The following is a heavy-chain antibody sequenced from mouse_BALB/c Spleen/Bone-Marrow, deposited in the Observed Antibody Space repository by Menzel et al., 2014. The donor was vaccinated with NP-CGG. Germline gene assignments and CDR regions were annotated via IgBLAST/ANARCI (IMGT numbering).Heavy chain of an antibody. D-gene: IGHD1-1*01. J-gene: IGHJ4*01. CDR3: AEITTGAYYVMDY. Sequence: VQLQQSGAELVKPWASVKLSCTASGFNIKDTYIHWVKQRPEQGLEWIGRIDPANGNTKYDPKFQGKPTITADTSSNTAYLQLSSLTSEDAAVYYCAEITTGAYYVMDYWGQGTSVTVSS. V-gene: IGHV14-3*02. CDR2: IDPANGNT. CDR1: GFNIKDTY.